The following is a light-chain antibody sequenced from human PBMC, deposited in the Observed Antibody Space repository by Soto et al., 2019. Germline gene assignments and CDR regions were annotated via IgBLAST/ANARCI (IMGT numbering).Light chain of an antibody. CDR3: QKYNSGLIT. CDR2: EAS. V-gene: IGKV1-27*01. Sequence: DIQMTQSPSSLSASLGDRVTSTCRASQGIRHYLAWYQQKPGKVPKLLIYEASNLQSGVPSRFSGSGSGTDFTLTISSLQPEDIAIYYCQKYNSGLITFGQGTRLEIK. J-gene: IGKJ5*01. CDR1: QGIRHY.